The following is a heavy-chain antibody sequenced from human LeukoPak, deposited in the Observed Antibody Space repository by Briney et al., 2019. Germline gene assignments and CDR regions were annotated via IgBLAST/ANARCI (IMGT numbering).Heavy chain of an antibody. J-gene: IGHJ5*02. CDR1: GFTFSSYG. V-gene: IGHV3-23*01. CDR2: ISGSGGST. Sequence: GGSLRLSCAASGFTFSSYGMSWVRQAPGKGLEWVSAISGSGGSTYYADSVKGRFTISRDNSKNTLYLQMNSLRAEDTAVYYCAKVGVGVPAADGWFDPWGQGTLVTVSS. CDR3: AKVGVGVPAADGWFDP. D-gene: IGHD2-2*01.